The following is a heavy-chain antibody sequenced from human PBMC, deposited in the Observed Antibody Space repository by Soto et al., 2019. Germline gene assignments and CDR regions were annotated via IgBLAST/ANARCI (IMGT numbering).Heavy chain of an antibody. CDR3: AKDPLGMATGYYFDY. D-gene: IGHD5-12*01. CDR1: GFTFSSYG. CDR2: ISYDGSNK. Sequence: PEGSLRLSCAASGFTFSSYGMHWVRQAPGKGLEWVAVISYDGSNKYYADSVKGRFTISRDNSKNTLYLQMNSLRAEDTAVYYCAKDPLGMATGYYFDYWGQGTLVTVSS. J-gene: IGHJ4*02. V-gene: IGHV3-30*18.